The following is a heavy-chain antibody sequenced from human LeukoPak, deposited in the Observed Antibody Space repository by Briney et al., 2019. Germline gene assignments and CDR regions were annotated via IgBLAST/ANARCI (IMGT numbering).Heavy chain of an antibody. Sequence: SETLSLTCTVSGGSISSSSYYWSWIRQPPGKGLEGIGSIYYRGSTYYNPSLKSRVTISVDTSKNQFSLKLSSVTAADTAVYYCARLLDYGGNSVAFDIWGQGTMVTVSS. CDR3: ARLLDYGGNSVAFDI. CDR1: GGSISSSSYY. J-gene: IGHJ3*02. D-gene: IGHD4-23*01. CDR2: IYYRGST. V-gene: IGHV4-39*01.